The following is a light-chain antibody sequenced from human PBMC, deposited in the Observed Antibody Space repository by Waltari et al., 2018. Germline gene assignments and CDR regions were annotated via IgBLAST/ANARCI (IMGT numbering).Light chain of an antibody. J-gene: IGKJ1*01. CDR3: QQYDSSPWT. CDR2: QAS. CDR1: QSISRW. V-gene: IGKV1-5*03. Sequence: DIQMTQSPATLSASVGDRITITCRASQSISRWLGWYQQKPGKSPKLLIYQASGLESGVPSRFSGSGSGTEFTLTISSLQRDDFATYYCQQYDSSPWTFGQGTQVEI.